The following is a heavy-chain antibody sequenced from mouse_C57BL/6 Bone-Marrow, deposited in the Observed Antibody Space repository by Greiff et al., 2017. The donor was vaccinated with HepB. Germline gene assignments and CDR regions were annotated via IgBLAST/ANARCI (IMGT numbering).Heavy chain of an antibody. CDR3: VRPYGNWYFDV. D-gene: IGHD2-1*01. Sequence: GGGLVQPKGSLKLSCAASGFSFNTYAMNWVRQAPGKGLEWVARIRSKSNNYATYYADSVKDRFTISRDDSESMLYLQMNNLKTEDTAMYYCVRPYGNWYFDVWGTGTTVTVSS. J-gene: IGHJ1*03. V-gene: IGHV10-1*01. CDR1: GFSFNTYA. CDR2: IRSKSNNYAT.